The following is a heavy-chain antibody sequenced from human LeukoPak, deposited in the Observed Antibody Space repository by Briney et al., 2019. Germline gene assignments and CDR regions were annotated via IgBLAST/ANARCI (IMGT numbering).Heavy chain of an antibody. CDR1: GDSVSSNSAA. CDR3: ARSPVVRGVTLYYFDY. J-gene: IGHJ4*02. Sequence: SQTLSLTCAISGDSVSSNSAAWNWLRQSPSRGLEWLGSTYYRSKWYNDYAVSVKSRITINPDTSKNQFSLQLNSVTPEDTAVYYCARSPVVRGVTLYYFDYWGQGTLVTVSS. V-gene: IGHV6-1*01. CDR2: TYYRSKWYN. D-gene: IGHD3-10*01.